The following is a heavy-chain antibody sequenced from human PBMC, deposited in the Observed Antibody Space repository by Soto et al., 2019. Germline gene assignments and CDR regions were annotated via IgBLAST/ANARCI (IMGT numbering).Heavy chain of an antibody. J-gene: IGHJ4*02. CDR2: IYYSGST. D-gene: IGHD5-12*01. V-gene: IGHV4-39*01. CDR3: ATLGLLEMATIAVWGYYFDY. CDR1: GGSISSSSYY. Sequence: QLQLQESGPGLVKPSETLSLTCTVSGGSISSSSYYWGWIRQPPGKGLEWIGSIYYSGSTYYNPSLKSRVTISVDPSKNQFSLKLSSVTAADTAVYYCATLGLLEMATIAVWGYYFDYWGQGTLVTVSS.